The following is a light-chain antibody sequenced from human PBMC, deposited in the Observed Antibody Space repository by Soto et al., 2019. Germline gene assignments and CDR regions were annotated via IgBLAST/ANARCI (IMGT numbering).Light chain of an antibody. Sequence: VVMTQSPATLSGSPGERVTLSCRASQTVRSKLAWYQQKPGQAPRLLIYGASNMATGFPARFSGSGSGTDFTLTISSLEPEDSAVYYCQHRRNWPLTFGGGTKVDIK. V-gene: IGKV3-11*01. CDR3: QHRRNWPLT. J-gene: IGKJ4*01. CDR2: GAS. CDR1: QTVRSK.